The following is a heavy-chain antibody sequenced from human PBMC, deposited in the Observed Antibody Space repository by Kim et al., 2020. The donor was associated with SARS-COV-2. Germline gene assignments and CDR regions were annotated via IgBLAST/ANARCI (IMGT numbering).Heavy chain of an antibody. V-gene: IGHV3-7*01. CDR2: TTPDGRTK. CDR1: GFTFRAYW. J-gene: IGHJ4*02. CDR3: ATLDHGDSDY. D-gene: IGHD4-17*01. Sequence: GGSLRLSCVGSGFTFRAYWMNWVRQAPGKGLEWVASTTPDGRTKSYVDSVKDRFSISRDNAKNSAYLQMTSLRSEDTAVYYCATLDHGDSDYGGQGTLVT.